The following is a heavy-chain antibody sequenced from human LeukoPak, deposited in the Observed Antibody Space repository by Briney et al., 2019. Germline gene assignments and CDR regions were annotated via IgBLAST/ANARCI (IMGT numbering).Heavy chain of an antibody. V-gene: IGHV1-2*06. CDR1: GYTFTGYY. CDR3: ARVKWLSQPHQGFDY. Sequence: ASVKVSCKASGYTFTGYYMHWVRQAPGQGLEWMGRINPNSGGTNYAQKFQGRVTMTRDTSISTAYMELSRLRSDDTAVYYSARVKWLSQPHQGFDYWGQGTLVTVSS. CDR2: INPNSGGT. D-gene: IGHD3-22*01. J-gene: IGHJ4*02.